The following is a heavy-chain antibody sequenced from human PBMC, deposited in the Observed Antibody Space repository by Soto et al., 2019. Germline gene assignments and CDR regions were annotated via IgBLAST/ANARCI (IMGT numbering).Heavy chain of an antibody. CDR2: IWYDGSNK. CDR1: GFTFSSYG. J-gene: IGHJ4*02. D-gene: IGHD2-21*02. V-gene: IGHV3-33*01. Sequence: QVQLVKSGRGVVQPGRSLRLSCAASGFTFSSYGMHWVRQAPGKGLEWVAVIWYDGSNKYYADSVKGRFTISRDNSKNTLYLQMNSLRAEDTAVYYCARALGVYCGGDCALDYWGQGTLVTVSS. CDR3: ARALGVYCGGDCALDY.